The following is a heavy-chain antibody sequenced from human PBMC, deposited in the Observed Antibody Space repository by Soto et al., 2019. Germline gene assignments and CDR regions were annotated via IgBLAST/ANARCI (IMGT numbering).Heavy chain of an antibody. CDR3: ATLYPHCSTNSCYIPYYYGMDV. CDR1: GYSFPSYW. D-gene: IGHD2-2*02. Sequence: GEALKISCKGSGYSFPSYWISWVRQRPGKGLEGMGSIDPSDYYTNYSRSFQGHVTITAHNSISTAYLQSSRLKASDTVRYYCATLYPHCSTNSCYIPYYYGMDVWGQGTTVTVSS. J-gene: IGHJ6*02. V-gene: IGHV5-10-1*01. CDR2: IDPSDYYT.